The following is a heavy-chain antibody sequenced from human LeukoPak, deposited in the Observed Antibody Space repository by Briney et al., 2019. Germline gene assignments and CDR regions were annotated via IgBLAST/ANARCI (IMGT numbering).Heavy chain of an antibody. Sequence: GGSLRLSCAASGFTFSSYGMHWVRQAPGKGLEWVAFIRYDGSNKYYADSVKGRFTISRDNSKNTLYLQMNSLRAEDTAVYYCAKGRYYDSSGLYYFDYWGQGTLVTVSS. CDR1: GFTFSSYG. CDR3: AKGRYYDSSGLYYFDY. CDR2: IRYDGSNK. D-gene: IGHD3-22*01. V-gene: IGHV3-30*02. J-gene: IGHJ4*02.